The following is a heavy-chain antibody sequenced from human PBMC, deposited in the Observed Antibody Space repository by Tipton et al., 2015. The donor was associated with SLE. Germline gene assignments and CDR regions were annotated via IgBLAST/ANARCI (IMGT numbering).Heavy chain of an antibody. V-gene: IGHV3-23*01. Sequence: GSLRLSCTVSGFTFGTYAMTWVRQAPGKGLEWISTISGSGDRRYYADSVEGRFTVSRDNYKNTLYLQMSSLRAEDTAVFYCAKDPGFDDYEGYNEYWGQGTLVTVSS. D-gene: IGHD4-17*01. J-gene: IGHJ4*02. CDR1: GFTFGTYA. CDR3: AKDPGFDDYEGYNEY. CDR2: ISGSGDRR.